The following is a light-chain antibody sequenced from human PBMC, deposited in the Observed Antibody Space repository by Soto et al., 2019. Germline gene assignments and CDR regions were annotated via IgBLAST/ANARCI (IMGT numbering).Light chain of an antibody. CDR2: EVS. CDR1: SSDVGGYNY. CDR3: SSYTSSSTRV. J-gene: IGLJ2*01. V-gene: IGLV2-14*01. Sequence: QSALTQPASVSGSPGQSLTISCTGTSSDVGGYNYVSWYQQHPGKAPKLMIYEVSNRPSGVSNRFSGSKSGNTASLTISWLQAEDEADYYCSSYTSSSTRVFGGGTKLTVL.